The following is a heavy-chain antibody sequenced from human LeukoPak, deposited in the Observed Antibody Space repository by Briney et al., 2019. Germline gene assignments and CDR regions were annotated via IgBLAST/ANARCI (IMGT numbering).Heavy chain of an antibody. Sequence: SETLSLTCSVSGASISSSHWSWIRQPPGKGLEWIGYIYYSGTTKYNPSLKSRVTISVDTSKNQFSLKVNSVAAADTAVYYCARGQPQRYSSGWYVNWFDPWGQGTLVTVSS. CDR2: IYYSGTT. CDR3: ARGQPQRYSSGWYVNWFDP. CDR1: GASISSSH. V-gene: IGHV4-59*01. J-gene: IGHJ5*02. D-gene: IGHD6-19*01.